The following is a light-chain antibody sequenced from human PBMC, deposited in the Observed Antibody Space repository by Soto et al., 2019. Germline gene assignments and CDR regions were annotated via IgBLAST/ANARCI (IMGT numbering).Light chain of an antibody. CDR3: SSYAGNNNPYV. V-gene: IGLV2-8*01. CDR2: EVS. Sequence: QSALTQPPSASGSPGQSVTISCTGTSSDVGGYNYVSWYQHHPGKAPKLMVSEVSKRPSGVPDRFSGSKSGSTASLTVSGLQAEDEADYYCSSYAGNNNPYVFGTGTKLTVL. CDR1: SSDVGGYNY. J-gene: IGLJ1*01.